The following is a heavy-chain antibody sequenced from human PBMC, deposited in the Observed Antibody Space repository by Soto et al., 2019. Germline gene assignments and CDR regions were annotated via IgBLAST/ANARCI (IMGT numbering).Heavy chain of an antibody. J-gene: IGHJ4*02. CDR3: ARVRAVAAPFDY. V-gene: IGHV3-11*06. CDR1: GFTFSYYY. D-gene: IGHD6-19*01. Sequence: PGGSLRLSCAASGFTFSYYYMSWIRQAPGKGLEWVSYISSSSSYTNYADSVKGRFTISRDNAKNSLYLQMNSLRAEDTAVYYCARVRAVAAPFDYWGQGTLGTVS. CDR2: ISSSSSYT.